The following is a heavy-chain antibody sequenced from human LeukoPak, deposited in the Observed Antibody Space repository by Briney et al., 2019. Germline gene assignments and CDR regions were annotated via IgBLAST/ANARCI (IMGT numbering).Heavy chain of an antibody. CDR3: ARDFAIFGVVTPYYYYYMDV. V-gene: IGHV3-7*01. CDR1: GFTFSSYA. CDR2: IKQDGSEK. D-gene: IGHD3-3*01. Sequence: GGSLRLSCAASGFTFSSYAMSWVRQAPGKGLEWVANIKQDGSEKYYVDSVKGRFTISRDNAKNSLYLQMNSLRAEDTAVYYCARDFAIFGVVTPYYYYYMDVWGKGTTVTVSS. J-gene: IGHJ6*03.